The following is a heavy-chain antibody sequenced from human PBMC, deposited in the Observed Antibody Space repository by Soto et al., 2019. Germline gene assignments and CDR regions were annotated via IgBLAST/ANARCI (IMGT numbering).Heavy chain of an antibody. CDR3: ARRGDSSGFIDY. CDR2: IYPGDSDT. V-gene: IGHV5-51*01. J-gene: IGHJ4*02. CDR1: GYIFTRYW. Sequence: PGESLTISCTFSGYIFTRYWINWVRQMPGKGLEWMGIIYPGDSDTRYNPSFQGQITISADKSINTAYLQWSSLKASDTAVYYCARRGDSSGFIDYWGQGTLVTVSS. D-gene: IGHD3-22*01.